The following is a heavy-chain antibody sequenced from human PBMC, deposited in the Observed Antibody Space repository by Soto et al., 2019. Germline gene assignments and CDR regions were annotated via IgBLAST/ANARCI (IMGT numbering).Heavy chain of an antibody. CDR1: GFSLSTSGVG. CDR2: IYWDDDK. D-gene: IGHD6-25*01. J-gene: IGHJ3*02. V-gene: IGHV2-5*02. Sequence: QITLKESGPALVKPTQTLTLTCTFSGFSLSTSGVGVGWLRQPPGKALEWLALIYWDDDKRYSLSVKSRLTITKDTYKNQVVLTMTNLDPVDTATYYCAHRGDSGSSRAFHIWGQGTMVTVSS. CDR3: AHRGDSGSSRAFHI.